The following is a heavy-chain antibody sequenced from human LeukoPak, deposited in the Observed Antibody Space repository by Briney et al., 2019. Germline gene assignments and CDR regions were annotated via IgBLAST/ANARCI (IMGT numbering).Heavy chain of an antibody. CDR2: ISWNSGSI. D-gene: IGHD3-22*01. J-gene: IGHJ4*02. CDR3: AKDKSRYYDSSGYDSATFDY. Sequence: GRSLRLSCAASGFTFDDYAMHWVRQAPGKGLEWVSGISWNSGSIGYADSVKGRFTISRDNAKNSLYLQMNSLRAEDTALYYCAKDKSRYYDSSGYDSATFDYWGQGTLVTVSS. V-gene: IGHV3-9*01. CDR1: GFTFDDYA.